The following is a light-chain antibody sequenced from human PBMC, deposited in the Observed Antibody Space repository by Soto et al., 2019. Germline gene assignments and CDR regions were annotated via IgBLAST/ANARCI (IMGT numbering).Light chain of an antibody. Sequence: DIQMTQSPSTLSASVGDRVIITCRASQSVYRWLAWYQQKPGKAPNLLIYEASTLESGVPSRFSGNGSGTEFTLTIASLQPDDFATYCCQHYDTYPWTFGQGTKVEIK. CDR3: QHYDTYPWT. CDR2: EAS. V-gene: IGKV1-5*03. CDR1: QSVYRW. J-gene: IGKJ1*01.